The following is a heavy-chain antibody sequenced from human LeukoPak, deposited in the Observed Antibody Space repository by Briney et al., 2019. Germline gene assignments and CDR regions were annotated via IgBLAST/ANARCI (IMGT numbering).Heavy chain of an antibody. CDR3: ARGVVVTASQGFDY. J-gene: IGHJ4*02. V-gene: IGHV1-2*02. CDR1: GYTFTGYY. D-gene: IGHD2-21*02. CDR2: INPNCGGT. Sequence: GASVKVSCKASGYTFTGYYMHWVRQAPGQGLEWMGWINPNCGGTNYAQKFQGRVTMTRDTSISTAYMELSRLRSDDTAVYYCARGVVVTASQGFDYWGQGTLVTVSS.